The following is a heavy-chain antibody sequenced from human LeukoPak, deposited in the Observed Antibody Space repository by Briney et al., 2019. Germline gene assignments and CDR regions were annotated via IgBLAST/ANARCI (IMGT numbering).Heavy chain of an antibody. Sequence: KPSETLSLTCTVSGGSISSYYWSYIYYSGSTNYNPSLKSRVTISVDTSKNQFSLKLSSVTAADTAVYYCARAGYCSGGSCYSPLDYWGQETLVTVSS. J-gene: IGHJ4*02. CDR3: ARAGYCSGGSCYSPLDY. CDR1: GGSISSYY. CDR2: IYYSGST. V-gene: IGHV4-59*01. D-gene: IGHD2-15*01.